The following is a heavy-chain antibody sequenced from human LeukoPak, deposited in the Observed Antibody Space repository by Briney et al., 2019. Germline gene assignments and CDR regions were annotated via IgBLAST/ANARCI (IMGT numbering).Heavy chain of an antibody. V-gene: IGHV3-48*04. CDR1: GFTFSSYA. Sequence: PGGSLRLSCAASGFTFSSYAMSWVRQAPGKGLEWVSYISSSSGTIYYADSVRGRFTISRDNAKNSLYLQMNSLRAEDTAVYYCASSIVADGTSPFDYWGQGTLVTVSS. J-gene: IGHJ4*02. CDR3: ASSIVADGTSPFDY. D-gene: IGHD6-13*01. CDR2: ISSSSGTI.